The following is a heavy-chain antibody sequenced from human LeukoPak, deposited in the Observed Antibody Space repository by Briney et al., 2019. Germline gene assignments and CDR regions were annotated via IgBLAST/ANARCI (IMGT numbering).Heavy chain of an antibody. Sequence: ASVKVSCKASGYTFTSYYMHWVRQAPGQGLEWMGMINPGGGYTNYGQKFQGRVTMTKDTSTSTVYMDLSSLRSEDTAVYYCARVSSYAMDVWGQGTTVTVSS. V-gene: IGHV1-46*01. CDR3: ARVSSYAMDV. D-gene: IGHD6-6*01. J-gene: IGHJ6*02. CDR1: GYTFTSYY. CDR2: INPGGGYT.